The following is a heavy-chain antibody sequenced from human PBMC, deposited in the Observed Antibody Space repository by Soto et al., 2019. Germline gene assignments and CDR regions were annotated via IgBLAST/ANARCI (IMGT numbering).Heavy chain of an antibody. CDR1: GYTFTSYG. CDR3: ARGYYYDSSGYYQFDY. CDR2: INPSGGST. J-gene: IGHJ4*02. Sequence: ASVKVSCKASGYTFTSYGISWVRQAPGQGLEWMGIINPSGGSTSYAQKFQGRVTMTRDTSTSTVYMELSSLRSEDTAVYYCARGYYYDSSGYYQFDYWGQGTLVTVSS. V-gene: IGHV1-46*03. D-gene: IGHD3-22*01.